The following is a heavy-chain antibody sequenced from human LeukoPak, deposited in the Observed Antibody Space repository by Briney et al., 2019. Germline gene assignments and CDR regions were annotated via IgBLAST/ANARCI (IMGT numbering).Heavy chain of an antibody. CDR1: GGSISSDY. CDR3: ARFFDTVGLDY. D-gene: IGHD2-15*01. V-gene: IGHV4-59*08. Sequence: PSETPSLTCTVSGGSISSDYWSWIRQPPGKGLEWIGYISYSGSTNYKPSLKSRLTISVDTSKNHFSLKLSSVTAADTAVYYCARFFDTVGLDYWGQGTLVTVSS. J-gene: IGHJ4*02. CDR2: ISYSGST.